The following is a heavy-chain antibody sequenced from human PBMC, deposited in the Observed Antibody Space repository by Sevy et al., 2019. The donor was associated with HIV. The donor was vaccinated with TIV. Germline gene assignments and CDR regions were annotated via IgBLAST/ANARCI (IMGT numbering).Heavy chain of an antibody. J-gene: IGHJ6*02. Sequence: SETLSLTCTVSGGSISSYYWSWIRQPPGKGLEWIGYIYYSGSTNYNPSLKSRVTISVDTSKNQFSLKLGSVTAADTAVYYCARLRASYGSGSYRGYYYYGMDVWGQRTTVTVSS. CDR3: ARLRASYGSGSYRGYYYYGMDV. CDR2: IYYSGST. CDR1: GGSISSYY. V-gene: IGHV4-59*12. D-gene: IGHD3-10*01.